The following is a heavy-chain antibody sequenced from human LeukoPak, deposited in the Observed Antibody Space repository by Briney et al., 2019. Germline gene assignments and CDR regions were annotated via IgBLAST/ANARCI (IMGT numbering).Heavy chain of an antibody. CDR1: GFTFNNYG. D-gene: IGHD6-19*01. Sequence: PGGSLRLSCAASGFTFNNYGMHWVRQAPGKGLEWVAAIWYDGGNKYYADSVKGRFTISRDNSKNTLYLQMNSLRVEDTAVYYCARDWGSGWYFDYWGQGTLVTVSS. J-gene: IGHJ4*02. V-gene: IGHV3-33*08. CDR2: IWYDGGNK. CDR3: ARDWGSGWYFDY.